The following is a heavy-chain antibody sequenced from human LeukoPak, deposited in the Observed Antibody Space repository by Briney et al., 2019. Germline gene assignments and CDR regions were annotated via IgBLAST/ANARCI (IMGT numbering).Heavy chain of an antibody. CDR2: IKSKTDGGTT. CDR3: AKAWSSSWYLVWWDYYGMDV. J-gene: IGHJ6*02. CDR1: GFTFADAW. V-gene: IGHV3-15*07. Sequence: GGSLRLSCAASGFTFADAWMNWVRQAPGKGLEWVGRIKSKTDGGTTDYAAPVKGRFTISRDDSKNTLYLQMNSLRAEDTAVYYCAKAWSSSWYLVWWDYYGMDVWGQGTTVTVSS. D-gene: IGHD6-13*01.